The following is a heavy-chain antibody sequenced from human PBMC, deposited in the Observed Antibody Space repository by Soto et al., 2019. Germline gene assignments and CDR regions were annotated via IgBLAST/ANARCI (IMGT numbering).Heavy chain of an antibody. CDR2: IYPGDSDT. V-gene: IGHV5-51*01. D-gene: IGHD2-2*01. J-gene: IGHJ6*02. CDR1: GYSFTSYW. CDR3: ARWEYCISTSCGYYGMDV. Sequence: PGESLKISSKGSGYSFTSYWIGWVRQMPGKGLEWMGIIYPGDSDTRYSPSFQGQVTISADKSISTAYLQWSSLKASDTAMYYFARWEYCISTSCGYYGMDVWGQGTTVTVSS.